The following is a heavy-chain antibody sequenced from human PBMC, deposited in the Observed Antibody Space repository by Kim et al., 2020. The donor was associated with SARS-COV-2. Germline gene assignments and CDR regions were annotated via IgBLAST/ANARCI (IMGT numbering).Heavy chain of an antibody. Sequence: SETLSLTCAVYGGSFSGYYWSWIRQPPGKGLEWIGEINHSGSTNYNPSLKSRVTISVDTSKNQFSLRLSSVTAADTAVYYCARLRPAIFRVVIRAHYHYYMDGWGEGTT. V-gene: IGHV4-34*01. CDR2: INHSGST. J-gene: IGHJ6*03. D-gene: IGHD3-3*01. CDR3: ARLRPAIFRVVIRAHYHYYMDG. CDR1: GGSFSGYY.